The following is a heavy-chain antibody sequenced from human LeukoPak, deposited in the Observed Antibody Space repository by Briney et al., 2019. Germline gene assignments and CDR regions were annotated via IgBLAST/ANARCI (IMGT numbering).Heavy chain of an antibody. CDR3: ARAVKEVGGTTYYDY. CDR2: ISSNGGST. V-gene: IGHV3-64*01. CDR1: GFTFSSYA. Sequence: GGSLRLSCAASGFTFSSYAMHWVRQAPGKGLEYVSAISSNGGSTYYANSVKGRFTISRDNSKNTLYLQMGSLRAEDMAVYYCARAVKEVGGTTYYDYWGQGTLVTVS. J-gene: IGHJ4*02. D-gene: IGHD1-1*01.